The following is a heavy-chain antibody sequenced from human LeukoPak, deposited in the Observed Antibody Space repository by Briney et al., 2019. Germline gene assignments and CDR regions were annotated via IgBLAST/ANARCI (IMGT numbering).Heavy chain of an antibody. V-gene: IGHV4-59*01. CDR2: IYYSGST. J-gene: IGHJ4*02. CDR3: ARQGVAGTGGYFDY. D-gene: IGHD6-19*01. Sequence: NASETLSLTCTVSGGSISSYYWSWIRQPPGKGLEWIGYIYYSGSTNYNPSLKSRVTISVDTSKNQFSLKLSSVTAADTAVYYCARQGVAGTGGYFDYWGQGTLVTVSS. CDR1: GGSISSYY.